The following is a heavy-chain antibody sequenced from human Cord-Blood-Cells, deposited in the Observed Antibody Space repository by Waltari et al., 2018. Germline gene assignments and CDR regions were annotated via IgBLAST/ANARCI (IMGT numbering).Heavy chain of an antibody. CDR3: AAYSSSWYYFDY. CDR2: INHSGST. V-gene: IGHV4-34*01. CDR1: GGSFSGYY. D-gene: IGHD6-13*01. Sequence: QVQLQQWGAGLLKPSETLSLTCAVYGGSFSGYYCSWIRKPPGKGLEWIGEINHSGSTNYNPSLQSRVTISVDTSKNQFSLKLSSVTAADTAVYYCAAYSSSWYYFDYWGQGTLVTVSS. J-gene: IGHJ4*02.